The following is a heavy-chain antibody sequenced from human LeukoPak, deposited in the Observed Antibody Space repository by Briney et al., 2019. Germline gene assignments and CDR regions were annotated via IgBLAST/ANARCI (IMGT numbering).Heavy chain of an antibody. V-gene: IGHV3-23*01. CDR3: AKDPYGGYAYYFDY. CDR1: GFTFSSYA. CDR2: ISGSGGST. Sequence: PGGSLRLSCAASGFTFSSYAMSWVRQAPGKGLEWVSAISGSGGSTYYADSVKGRFTISRDNSKNTLYLQMNSLRAEDTPVYSCAKDPYGGYAYYFDYWGQGTLVTVSS. D-gene: IGHD5-12*01. J-gene: IGHJ4*02.